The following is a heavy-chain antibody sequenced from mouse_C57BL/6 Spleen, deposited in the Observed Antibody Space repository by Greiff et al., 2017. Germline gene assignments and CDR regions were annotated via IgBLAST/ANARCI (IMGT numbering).Heavy chain of an antibody. D-gene: IGHD2-3*01. J-gene: IGHJ4*01. CDR3: TTKGYDYAMDY. CDR1: GFNIKDYY. Sequence: EVQLQQSGAELVRPGASVKLSCTASGFNIKDYYMHWVKQRPEQGLEWIGRIDPEDGDTEYALKFQGKATMTADTSSNTAYLQLSSLTSEDTAVYYCTTKGYDYAMDYWGQGTSVTVSS. V-gene: IGHV14-1*01. CDR2: IDPEDGDT.